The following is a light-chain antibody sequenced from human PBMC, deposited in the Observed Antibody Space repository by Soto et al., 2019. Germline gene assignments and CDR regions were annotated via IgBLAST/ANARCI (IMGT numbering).Light chain of an antibody. CDR1: QRVSSN. Sequence: EIVLTQSPATLSLSPGERATLSSRASQRVSSNLAWHQQKPGQAPRVLIYDASKRATGIAARFSGSGSGTDFTLTISSLEPEDFAVYYCQQRINWPRTFGQGTKVEIK. CDR3: QQRINWPRT. J-gene: IGKJ1*01. CDR2: DAS. V-gene: IGKV3-11*01.